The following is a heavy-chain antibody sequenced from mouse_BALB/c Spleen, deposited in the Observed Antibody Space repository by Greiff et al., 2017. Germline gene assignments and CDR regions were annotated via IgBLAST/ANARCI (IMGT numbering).Heavy chain of an antibody. J-gene: IGHJ4*01. Sequence: EVKLVESGGDLVKPGGSLKLSCAASGFTFSSYGMSWVRQTPDKRLEWVATISSGGSYTYYPDSVKGRFTISRDNAKNTLYLQMSSLKSEDTAMYYCARHDDYGSSYYYYAMDYWGQGTSVTVSS. CDR1: GFTFSSYG. CDR3: ARHDDYGSSYYYYAMDY. V-gene: IGHV5-6*01. D-gene: IGHD1-1*01. CDR2: ISSGGSYT.